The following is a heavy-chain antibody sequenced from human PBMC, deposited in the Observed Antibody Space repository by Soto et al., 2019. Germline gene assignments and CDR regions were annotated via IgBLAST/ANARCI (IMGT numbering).Heavy chain of an antibody. CDR1: GFTFSIYS. J-gene: IGHJ6*02. Sequence: EVQVVESGGGLVQPGGSLRISCAASGFTFSIYSMNRVRQAPGKGLEWISHISSSSSTIHYADSVKGRFTISRDNAKNSLYLQMNSLRAEETAVYYCATYYGSGSYFPDHYYYGMDVWGQGTTVTVSS. CDR2: ISSSSSTI. V-gene: IGHV3-48*01. D-gene: IGHD3-10*01. CDR3: ATYYGSGSYFPDHYYYGMDV.